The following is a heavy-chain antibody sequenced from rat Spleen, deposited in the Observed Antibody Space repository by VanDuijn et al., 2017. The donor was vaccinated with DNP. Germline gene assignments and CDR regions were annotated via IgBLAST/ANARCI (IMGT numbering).Heavy chain of an antibody. CDR2: ISNGGGST. J-gene: IGHJ2*01. CDR1: GFTFNNYY. V-gene: IGHV5-31*01. CDR3: ARDAGGPFDY. D-gene: IGHD1-11*01. Sequence: EVQLVESGGDLVQPGRSLKVSCVVSGFTFNNYYMTWIRQVPGTGLEWVASISNGGGSTYYPDSVKGRFTISRDNAKNTLQLQMNNLRSEDTATYYCARDAGGPFDYWGQGVMVTVSS.